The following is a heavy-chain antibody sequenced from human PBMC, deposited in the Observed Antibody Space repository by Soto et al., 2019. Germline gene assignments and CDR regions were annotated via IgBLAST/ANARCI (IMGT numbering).Heavy chain of an antibody. J-gene: IGHJ4*02. CDR2: IYYSGST. V-gene: IGHV4-31*03. CDR3: ARALKNIAVAGNYFDY. Sequence: QVQLQESGPGLVKPSQTLSLTCTVSGGSISSGGYYWSWIRQHPGKGLEWIGYIYYSGSTYYNPSLKSRVTISVDTSKNQFSRKLSSVTAADTAVYYCARALKNIAVAGNYFDYWGQGTLVTVSS. D-gene: IGHD6-19*01. CDR1: GGSISSGGYY.